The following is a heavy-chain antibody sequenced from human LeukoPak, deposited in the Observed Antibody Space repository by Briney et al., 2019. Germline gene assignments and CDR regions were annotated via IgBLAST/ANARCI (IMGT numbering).Heavy chain of an antibody. V-gene: IGHV1-18*04. D-gene: IGHD4-23*01. CDR2: ISAYNGNT. CDR3: ARRYGGNSSFDY. J-gene: IGHJ4*02. CDR1: GYTFTDYN. Sequence: ASVKVSCKASGYTFTDYNIHGVRQAPGQGLEWMGWISAYNGNTNYAQKLQGRVTMTTDTSTSTAYMELRSLRSDDTAVYYCARRYGGNSSFDYWGQGTLVTVSS.